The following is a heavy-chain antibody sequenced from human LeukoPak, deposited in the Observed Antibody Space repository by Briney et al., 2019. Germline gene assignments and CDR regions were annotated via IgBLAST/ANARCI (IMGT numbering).Heavy chain of an antibody. CDR2: IYYSGSI. V-gene: IGHV4-39*01. J-gene: IGHJ4*02. D-gene: IGHD6-19*01. Sequence: ASETLSLTCTVSGGSISSSSYYWGWIRQPPGKGLEWIGSIYYSGSIYYNPSLKSRVTISVDTSKNQFSLKLSSVTAADTAVYYCARHDGSGWYDDLDYWGQGTLVTVSS. CDR1: GGSISSSSYY. CDR3: ARHDGSGWYDDLDY.